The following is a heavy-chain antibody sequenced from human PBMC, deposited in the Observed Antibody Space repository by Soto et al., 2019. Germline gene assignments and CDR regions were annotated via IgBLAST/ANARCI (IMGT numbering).Heavy chain of an antibody. CDR1: GFTFSSNS. J-gene: IGHJ4*02. V-gene: IGHV3-48*02. CDR2: ITSSGTTV. CDR3: ARGSSNWAYYFDF. Sequence: DVHLVESGGGLVQPGGSLRLSCAASGFTFSSNSVNWVRQAPGKGLEWVSYITSSGTTVYYADSVRGRFTISRDNAKNSLYLQMNSLRDDDTAVYYCARGSSNWAYYFDFWGQGTLVTVSS. D-gene: IGHD6-13*01.